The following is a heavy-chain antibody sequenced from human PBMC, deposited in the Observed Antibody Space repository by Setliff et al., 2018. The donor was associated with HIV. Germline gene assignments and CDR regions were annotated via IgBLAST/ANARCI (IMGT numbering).Heavy chain of an antibody. Sequence: GASVKVSCKASGYTFTSYGISWVRQAPGQGLEWMGWISAYNGDTKYAQKVQGRVTLTTDTSSSTVYMELRSLRSDDTAVNYCARDAWVEFLEWTFYGMDVWGQGTTVTVSS. CDR3: ARDAWVEFLEWTFYGMDV. J-gene: IGHJ6*02. CDR2: ISAYNGDT. CDR1: GYTFTSYG. D-gene: IGHD3-3*02. V-gene: IGHV1-18*01.